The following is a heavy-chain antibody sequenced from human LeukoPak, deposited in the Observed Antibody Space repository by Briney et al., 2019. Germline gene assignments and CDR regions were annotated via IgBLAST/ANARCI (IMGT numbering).Heavy chain of an antibody. CDR1: GFTFSDYY. J-gene: IGHJ4*02. CDR2: ISSSGSTI. CDR3: ARDGTYYDFWSGYSNY. D-gene: IGHD3-3*01. Sequence: GGSLRLSCAASGFTFSDYYMSWIRQAPGKGLEWVSYISSSGSTIYYADSVKGRFTISRDNAKNSLYLQMNSLRAEDTALYYCARDGTYYDFWSGYSNYWGQGTLVTVSS. V-gene: IGHV3-11*01.